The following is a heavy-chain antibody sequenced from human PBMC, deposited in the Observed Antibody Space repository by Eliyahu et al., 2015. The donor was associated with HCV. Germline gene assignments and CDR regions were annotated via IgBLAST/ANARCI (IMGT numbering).Heavy chain of an antibody. Sequence: EVQLLESGGGLVQPGGSLGLTCTASGFXFSNYAMSWLRQAPGKGLEWVSAVGSYGDRTYYSDSVRGRFSISRDNSKNIVSLQMNSLRAEDTAIYYCAKECGGDCYSRGAYFDFWGRGSLVTVSS. V-gene: IGHV3-23*01. D-gene: IGHD2-21*02. CDR2: VGSYGDRT. J-gene: IGHJ4*01. CDR1: GFXFSNYA. CDR3: AKECGGDCYSRGAYFDF.